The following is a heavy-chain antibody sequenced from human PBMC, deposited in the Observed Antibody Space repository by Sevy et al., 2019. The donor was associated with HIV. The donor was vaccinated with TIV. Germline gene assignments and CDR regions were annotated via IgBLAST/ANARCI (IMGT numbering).Heavy chain of an antibody. V-gene: IGHV3-23*01. CDR3: AKRGNYDSRYWYFDL. D-gene: IGHD3-22*01. CDR2: IGGSGTST. CDR1: GFTFSCCA. J-gene: IGHJ2*01. Sequence: GGSLRLSCEASGFTFSCCAMTWVRQTPGKGLEWVSTIGGSGTSTFHADSVRGRFIISRDNSKNTLFLQMNSLRAEDTAVYFCAKRGNYDSRYWYFDLWGRGTLVTVSS.